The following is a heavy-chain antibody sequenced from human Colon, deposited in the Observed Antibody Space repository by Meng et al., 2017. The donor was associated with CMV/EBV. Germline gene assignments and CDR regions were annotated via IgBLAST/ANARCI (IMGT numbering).Heavy chain of an antibody. J-gene: IGHJ4*02. CDR1: GASITSYY. CDR3: ARDSNLSGLAY. D-gene: IGHD3-10*01. V-gene: IGHV4-4*07. Sequence: QGPLRDPGPGLLKPSETLSLTCTVSGASITSYYWSWTRQPAGKGLEWIGRVYISGNTNYNPSLKSRVTMSIDTSKNQLSLNIRSVTAADTAVYYCARDSNLSGLAYWGQGTLVTVSS. CDR2: VYISGNT.